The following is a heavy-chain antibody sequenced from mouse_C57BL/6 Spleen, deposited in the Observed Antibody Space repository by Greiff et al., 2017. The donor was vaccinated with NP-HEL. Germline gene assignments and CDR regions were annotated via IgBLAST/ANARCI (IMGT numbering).Heavy chain of an antibody. CDR2: IWWDDDK. V-gene: IGHV8-8*01. Sequence: QVTLKESGPGILQPSQTLSLTCSFSGFSLSTFGMGVGWIRQPSGKGLEWLAHIWWDDDKYYNPALQSRITTSKDTSKNQVFLKIANVDTADTATYYCARIFDGYPYAMDYWGQGTSVTVSS. CDR3: ARIFDGYPYAMDY. J-gene: IGHJ4*01. D-gene: IGHD2-3*01. CDR1: GFSLSTFGMG.